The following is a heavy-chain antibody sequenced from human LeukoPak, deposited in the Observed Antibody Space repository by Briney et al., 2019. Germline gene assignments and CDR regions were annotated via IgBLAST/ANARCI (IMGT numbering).Heavy chain of an antibody. CDR2: ISPIFGTA. J-gene: IGHJ6*03. V-gene: IGHV1-69*05. CDR1: GGTFSSYA. CDR3: ARGNWSYGDYYYYMDV. Sequence: AASVKASCKASGGTFSSYAISWVRQAPGQGLEWMGGISPIFGTANYAQKFQGRVTITTDESTSTAYMELSSLRSEDTAVYYCARGNWSYGDYYYYMDVWGKGTTVTVSS. D-gene: IGHD1-7*01.